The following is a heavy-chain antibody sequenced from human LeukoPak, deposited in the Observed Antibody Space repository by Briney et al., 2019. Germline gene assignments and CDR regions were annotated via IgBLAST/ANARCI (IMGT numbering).Heavy chain of an antibody. Sequence: ASVKVSCKASGYIFTRTGINWVRQAPGQGLEWMGWISPCNDNTKYAQKFQGRVTMTTDTSTTTAYMDLRSLRSDDTAVYYCTRDHLAADGSDAFDIWGQGTMVTVSS. CDR1: GYIFTRTG. CDR2: ISPCNDNT. CDR3: TRDHLAADGSDAFDI. J-gene: IGHJ3*02. V-gene: IGHV1-18*04. D-gene: IGHD6-13*01.